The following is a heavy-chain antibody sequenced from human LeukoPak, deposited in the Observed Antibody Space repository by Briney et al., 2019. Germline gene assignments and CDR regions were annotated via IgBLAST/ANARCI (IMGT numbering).Heavy chain of an antibody. D-gene: IGHD6-13*01. V-gene: IGHV5-51*01. Sequence: GESLKISCKGSEYRFTNYWIGWVRQMPGKGLEWMGIIYPGDSDTRYSPSFQGQVTISADKSNSTAYLQWSSLKASDSAIYYCAKTPYSSSWYVFDYWGQGTLVTVSS. CDR2: IYPGDSDT. J-gene: IGHJ4*02. CDR3: AKTPYSSSWYVFDY. CDR1: EYRFTNYW.